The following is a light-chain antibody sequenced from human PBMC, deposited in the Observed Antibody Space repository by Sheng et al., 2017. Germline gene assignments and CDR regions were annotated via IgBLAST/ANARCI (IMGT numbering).Light chain of an antibody. J-gene: IGLJ3*02. CDR2: EDN. V-gene: IGLV6-57*01. Sequence: NFILTQPHAVSESPGKTVSISCTRSSGDIASNYVQWYQQRPGSSPTTVIYEDNLRPSGVPDRFSGSIDSSSNSASLTISGLKTEDEADYYCQSYGSGNPRVFGGGTKLTVL. CDR1: SGDIASNY. CDR3: QSYGSGNPRV.